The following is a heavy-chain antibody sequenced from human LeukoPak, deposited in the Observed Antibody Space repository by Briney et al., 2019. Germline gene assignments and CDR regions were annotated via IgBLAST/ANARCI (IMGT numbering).Heavy chain of an antibody. Sequence: SGGSLRLSCAASGFTFSSYGMHWVRQAPGKGLEWVAVISYDGSNKYYADSVKGRFTISRDNSKNTLYLQMNSLRAEDTAVYYCTTRLQHHFDYWGQGTQVTVSS. J-gene: IGHJ4*02. D-gene: IGHD2-15*01. CDR3: TTRLQHHFDY. V-gene: IGHV3-30*03. CDR2: ISYDGSNK. CDR1: GFTFSSYG.